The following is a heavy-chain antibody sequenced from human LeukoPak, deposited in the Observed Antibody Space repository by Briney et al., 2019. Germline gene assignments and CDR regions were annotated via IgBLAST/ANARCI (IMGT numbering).Heavy chain of an antibody. V-gene: IGHV1-18*01. Sequence: ASVKVSCKASGYTFTSYGISWVRQAPGQGLEWMGCISAYNGNTNYAQKLQGRVTMTTDTSTSTAYMELRSLRSDDTAVYYCARIKYYDILSGAGYYFDYWGQGTLVTVSS. D-gene: IGHD3-9*01. CDR1: GYTFTSYG. CDR2: ISAYNGNT. J-gene: IGHJ4*02. CDR3: ARIKYYDILSGAGYYFDY.